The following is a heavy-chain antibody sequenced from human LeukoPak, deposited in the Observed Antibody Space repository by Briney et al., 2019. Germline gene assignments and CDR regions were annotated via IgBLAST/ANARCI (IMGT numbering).Heavy chain of an antibody. V-gene: IGHV1-2*02. CDR2: INTKSGRT. J-gene: IGHJ5*02. D-gene: IGHD3-9*01. CDR1: GYSFTDYY. Sequence: ASVSVSCKTSGYSFTDYYIHWVRQAPGQGLEWMGWINTKSGRTSSARKFQGRVTMTRDSSITTVYMDMAWLTSADTAIYFCARADFDAGTYLIGPWGQGTLVTVSS. CDR3: ARADFDAGTYLIGP.